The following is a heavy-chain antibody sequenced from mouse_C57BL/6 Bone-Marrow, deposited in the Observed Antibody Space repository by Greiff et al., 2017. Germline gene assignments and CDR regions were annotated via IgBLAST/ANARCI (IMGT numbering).Heavy chain of an antibody. D-gene: IGHD1-1*01. CDR2: IHPNSGST. J-gene: IGHJ2*01. V-gene: IGHV1-64*01. CDR1: GYTFTSYW. Sequence: QVQLQQPGAELVKPGASVKLSCKASGYTFTSYWMHWVKQRPGHGLEWIGMIHPNSGSTNYNEKFKSKATLTVDKSSSTAYMQLSSLTSEDSAVXYWATLLLLRYDYWGKGTTLTVSS. CDR3: ATLLLLRYDY.